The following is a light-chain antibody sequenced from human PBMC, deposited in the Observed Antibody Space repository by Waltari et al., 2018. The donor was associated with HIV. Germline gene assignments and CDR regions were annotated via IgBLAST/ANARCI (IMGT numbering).Light chain of an antibody. J-gene: IGLJ1*01. V-gene: IGLV2-23*02. CDR1: SSDVGSYNL. Sequence: QSALTQPASVSGSPGQSITISCTGTSSDVGSYNLVSWYQQHPGKAPKLMLYEVNKRPSGVSNRFSGSKSGNTASLTISVLQAEDEADYYCCSYAGSPYVFGTGTKVTVL. CDR2: EVN. CDR3: CSYAGSPYV.